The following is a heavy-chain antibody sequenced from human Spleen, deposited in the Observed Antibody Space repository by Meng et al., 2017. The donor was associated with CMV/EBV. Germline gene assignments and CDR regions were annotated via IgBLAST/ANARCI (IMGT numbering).Heavy chain of an antibody. D-gene: IGHD3-22*01. V-gene: IGHV4-59*01. J-gene: IGHJ6*02. CDR1: GGSISIYY. Sequence: SETLSLTCTVTGGSISIYYWSWIRQPPGKGLEWIGYIYYSGSNNYNPSLRSRVTISVDTSKNQFSLKLSSVTAADTAVYYCARDLIYYDSSGYYQTTPYGMDVWGQGTTVTVSS. CDR2: IYYSGSN. CDR3: ARDLIYYDSSGYYQTTPYGMDV.